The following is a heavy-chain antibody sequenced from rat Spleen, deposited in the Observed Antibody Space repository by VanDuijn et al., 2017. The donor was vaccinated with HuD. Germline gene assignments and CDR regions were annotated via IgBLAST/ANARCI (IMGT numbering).Heavy chain of an antibody. V-gene: IGHV5-22*01. CDR2: ISYDGGST. CDR1: GFTFSDYY. D-gene: IGHD1-10*01. J-gene: IGHJ2*01. CDR3: ARHPYNNDLFDY. Sequence: EVQLAESGGGLVQPGRSLKLSCAASGFTFSDYYMAWVRQAPTKGLEWVASISYDGGSTYYRDSVKGRFTISRDNAKSTPYLKMDSLRSEDTATYYCARHPYNNDLFDYWGQGVMVTVSS.